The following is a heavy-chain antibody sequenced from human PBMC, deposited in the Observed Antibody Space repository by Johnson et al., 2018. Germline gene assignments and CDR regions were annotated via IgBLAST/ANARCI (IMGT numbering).Heavy chain of an antibody. CDR2: ISESGGST. D-gene: IGHD4-23*01. CDR3: AKRYYGGNSGAFDI. V-gene: IGHV3-23*01. J-gene: IGHJ3*02. Sequence: EVQLLETWGGLVQPGGSXRLSCVASGFTFSNYAMSWVRQVPGKGLEWVSGISESGGSTYYADSVTGRFTISSDNSKNTLYLQMNSLRAEDTAVYYCAKRYYGGNSGAFDIWGLGTMVTVSS. CDR1: GFTFSNYA.